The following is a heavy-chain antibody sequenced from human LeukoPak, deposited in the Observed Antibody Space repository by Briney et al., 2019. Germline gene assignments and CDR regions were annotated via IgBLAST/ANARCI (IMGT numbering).Heavy chain of an antibody. CDR2: INHSGST. V-gene: IGHV4-34*01. D-gene: IGHD5-18*01. CDR1: GGSFSGYY. J-gene: IGHJ4*02. CDR3: ASEGYSYGGFDY. Sequence: SETLSLTCAVYGGSFSGYYWSWIRQPPGKGLEWIGEINHSGSTNYNPSLKSRVTISVDTSKNQFSLKLSSVTAADTAVYYCASEGYSYGGFDYWGQGTLVTVSS.